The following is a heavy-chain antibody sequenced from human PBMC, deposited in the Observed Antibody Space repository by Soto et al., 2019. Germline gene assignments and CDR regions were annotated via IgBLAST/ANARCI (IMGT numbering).Heavy chain of an antibody. J-gene: IGHJ4*02. V-gene: IGHV3-15*01. CDR3: AKDVPFTGGGALVY. CDR1: GLPFRDAW. Sequence: EVHLVESGGGLVKPGGSLRVSCAASGLPFRDAWMTWVRQAPGKGLEWVGHIRSKIHGGTAEHAAPVQGRFTISRDXXXXXXXXXXXXXXXEDTAIXYCAKDVPFTGGGALVYWGQGTLVTISS. CDR2: IRSKIHGGTA. D-gene: IGHD3-16*02.